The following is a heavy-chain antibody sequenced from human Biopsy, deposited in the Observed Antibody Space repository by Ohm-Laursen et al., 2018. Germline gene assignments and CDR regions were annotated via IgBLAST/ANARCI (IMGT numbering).Heavy chain of an antibody. D-gene: IGHD6-13*01. CDR3: AKGAGSSRSQGFDY. Sequence: SLRLSCAAPGFTFDDYAMYWVRQAPGKGLEWVSGISWHSGRKGYADSVKGRFTISRDSAKNSLYLQMNSLRTEDTALYYCAKGAGSSRSQGFDYWGQGILVTVSS. J-gene: IGHJ4*02. CDR1: GFTFDDYA. CDR2: ISWHSGRK. V-gene: IGHV3-9*01.